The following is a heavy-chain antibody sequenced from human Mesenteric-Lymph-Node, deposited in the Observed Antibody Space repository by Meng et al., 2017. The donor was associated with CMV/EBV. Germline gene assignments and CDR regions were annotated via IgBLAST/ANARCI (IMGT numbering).Heavy chain of an antibody. CDR1: GFSFDDYT. V-gene: IGHV3-43*01. CDR3: SKEDGDLAFDY. Sequence: GESLKIPCAASGFSFDDYTMHWVRQVPGKGLEWVSLISWDGLTTYYADSVKGRFTISRDNSKNSLYLQMNSLRTDDTGMYYCSKEDGDLAFDYWGQGTLVTVSS. D-gene: IGHD4-17*01. CDR2: ISWDGLTT. J-gene: IGHJ4*02.